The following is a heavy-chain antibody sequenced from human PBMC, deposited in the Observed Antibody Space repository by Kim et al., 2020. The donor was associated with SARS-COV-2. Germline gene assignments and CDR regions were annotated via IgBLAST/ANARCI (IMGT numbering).Heavy chain of an antibody. J-gene: IGHJ5*02. CDR3: AREKRWDWFDA. CDR1: GHSISSTTYY. D-gene: IGHD4-17*01. CDR2: IYYSGST. V-gene: IGHV4-39*07. Sequence: SETLSLTCAVSGHSISSTTYYWGWIRQPPGKGLEWIGTIYYSGSTYYNPSLKSRVTISVDTSSNLFSLKLSSVTAAATAVYYCAREKRWDWFDAWGQGTL.